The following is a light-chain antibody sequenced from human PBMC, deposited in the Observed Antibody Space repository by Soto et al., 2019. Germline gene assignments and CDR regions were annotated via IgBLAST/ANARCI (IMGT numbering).Light chain of an antibody. CDR1: QSISSY. J-gene: IGKJ4*01. CDR2: AAS. V-gene: IGKV1-39*01. CDR3: QQSYSPRFT. Sequence: DIQMTQSPSSLSASVGDRVTITCRASQSISSYLNWYQQKPGKAPKLLIYAASSLQSGVPSRFSGTGSGTDFTLTISSLQPEDFATYYCQQSYSPRFTFGRGTKVDIK.